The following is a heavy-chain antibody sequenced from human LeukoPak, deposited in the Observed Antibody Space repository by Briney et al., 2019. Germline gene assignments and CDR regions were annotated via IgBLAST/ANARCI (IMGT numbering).Heavy chain of an antibody. V-gene: IGHV4-34*01. D-gene: IGHD2-15*01. J-gene: IGHJ4*02. CDR3: ASGGWYRGY. CDR2: INHRGST. CDR1: GGSFSGYY. Sequence: SETLSLTCAVYGGSFSGYYWTWIRQTPGKGPEWIGEINHRGSTNYNPSLESRVTIPVDTSKNHFSLDLTSVTAADTAVYYCASGGWYRGYWGQGTLVTVSS.